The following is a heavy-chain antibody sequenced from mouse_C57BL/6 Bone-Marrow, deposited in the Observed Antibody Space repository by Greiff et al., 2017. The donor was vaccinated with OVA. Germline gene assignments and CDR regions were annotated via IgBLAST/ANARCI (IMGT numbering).Heavy chain of an antibody. V-gene: IGHV1-80*01. CDR1: GYAFSSYW. Sequence: VKLMESGAELVKPGASVKISCKASGYAFSSYWMNWVKQRPGKGLEWIGQIYPGDGDTNYNGKFKGKATLTADKSSSTAYMQLSSLTSEDSAVYFCAPDGYPYAMDYWGQGTSVTVSS. D-gene: IGHD2-3*01. CDR3: APDGYPYAMDY. CDR2: IYPGDGDT. J-gene: IGHJ4*01.